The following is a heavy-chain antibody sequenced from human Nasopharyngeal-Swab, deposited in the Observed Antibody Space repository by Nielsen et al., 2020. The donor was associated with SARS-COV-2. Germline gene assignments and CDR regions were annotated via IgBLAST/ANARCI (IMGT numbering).Heavy chain of an antibody. V-gene: IGHV3-7*01. CDR2: VKEDGSAT. Sequence: GESLKISCAASGFTFRSYWMTWVRQAPGKGLEWLANVKEDGSATNYVDSVRGRFTISRDNAKNSLYLQMNSLRDDDTAIYYCAHEDWGPARWGQGTLVIVSS. CDR1: GFTFRSYW. CDR3: AHEDWGPAR. J-gene: IGHJ4*02. D-gene: IGHD3-16*01.